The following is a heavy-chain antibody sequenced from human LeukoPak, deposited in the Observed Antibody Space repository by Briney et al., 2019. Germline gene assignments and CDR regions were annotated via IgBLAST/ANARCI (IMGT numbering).Heavy chain of an antibody. J-gene: IGHJ3*02. Sequence: KPSETLSLTCTVSGGSINSVNYYWGWIRQPPGKGLEWIGSIYYSGSAYYSSSLKSRVTISVDTSKNQFSLKLTSVTAADTAVYFCARDSVGGTGHDAFDIWGQGTMATVSS. V-gene: IGHV4-39*07. CDR1: GGSINSVNYY. CDR2: IYYSGSA. D-gene: IGHD1-26*01. CDR3: ARDSVGGTGHDAFDI.